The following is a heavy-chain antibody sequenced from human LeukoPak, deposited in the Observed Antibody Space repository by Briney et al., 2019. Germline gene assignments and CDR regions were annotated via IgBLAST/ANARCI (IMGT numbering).Heavy chain of an antibody. CDR1: GFTFSSYS. CDR2: ISYDGSNK. Sequence: GGSLRLSCAASGFTFSSYSMNWVRQAPGKGLEWVAVISYDGSNKYYADSVKGRFTISRDNSKNTLYLQMNSLRAEDTAVYYCARVRVLRGSNGYYMDVWGKGTTVTVSS. D-gene: IGHD4-23*01. J-gene: IGHJ6*03. V-gene: IGHV3-30*03. CDR3: ARVRVLRGSNGYYMDV.